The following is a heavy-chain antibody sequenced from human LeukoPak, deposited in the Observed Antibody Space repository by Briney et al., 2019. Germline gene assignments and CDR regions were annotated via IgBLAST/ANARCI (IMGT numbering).Heavy chain of an antibody. J-gene: IGHJ4*02. V-gene: IGHV4-61*01. CDR3: ARVYGSGSYSVDY. CDR2: IYYSGST. CDR1: GGSISSGSYY. Sequence: PSETLSLTCTVSGGSISSGSYYWSWIRQPPGKGLEWIGYIYYSGSTNYNPSLKSRVTISVDTSKNQFSLKLSSVTAADTAVYYCARVYGSGSYSVDYWGQGTLVTVSS. D-gene: IGHD3-10*01.